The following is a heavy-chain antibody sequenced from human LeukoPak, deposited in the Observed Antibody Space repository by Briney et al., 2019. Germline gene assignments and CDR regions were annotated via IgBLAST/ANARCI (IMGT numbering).Heavy chain of an antibody. Sequence: SETLSLTCTVSGGSISSYYWSWIRQPPGKGVKWMGYIYFSGSTNYNPSLKNRVTISVDTFRNHFSLKVNSVTAADTDVNYCAILSTVTTGGNYFDYWGQGTLVTVSS. CDR3: AILSTVTTGGNYFDY. CDR2: IYFSGST. V-gene: IGHV4-59*08. CDR1: GGSISSYY. D-gene: IGHD4-11*01. J-gene: IGHJ4*02.